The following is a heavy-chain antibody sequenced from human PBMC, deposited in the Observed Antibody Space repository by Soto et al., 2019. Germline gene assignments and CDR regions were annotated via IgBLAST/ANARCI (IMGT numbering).Heavy chain of an antibody. V-gene: IGHV3-30-3*01. CDR3: AKVGFPYSYGYLFYY. D-gene: IGHD5-18*01. J-gene: IGHJ4*02. Sequence: GGSLRLSCVASGFTFSSYVIHWVRQAPGKGLEWVALISTDGTEKHYPGSVRGRFTISRDNSKNTLYLQMNSLRVEDTAVYYCAKVGFPYSYGYLFYYWGQGTLVTVSS. CDR1: GFTFSSYV. CDR2: ISTDGTEK.